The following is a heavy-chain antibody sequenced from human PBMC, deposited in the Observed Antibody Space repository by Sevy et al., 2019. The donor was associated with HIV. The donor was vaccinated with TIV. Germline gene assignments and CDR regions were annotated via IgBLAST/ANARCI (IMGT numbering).Heavy chain of an antibody. V-gene: IGHV3-23*01. D-gene: IGHD3-10*01. CDR3: AKDRVSGTYYTGDFDY. CDR1: GFTFSIYA. CDR2: ISITGGIT. J-gene: IGHJ4*02. Sequence: GESLKISCAASGFTFSIYAMSWVRQAPGKGLEWVSVISITGGITYYADSVKGRFTISRDNSKNTLYLQMNTLRAEDTAVYYCAKDRVSGTYYTGDFDYWGQGTLVTVSS.